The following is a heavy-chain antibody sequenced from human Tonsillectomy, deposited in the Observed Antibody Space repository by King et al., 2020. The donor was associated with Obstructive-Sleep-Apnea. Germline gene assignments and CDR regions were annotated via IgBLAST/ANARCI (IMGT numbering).Heavy chain of an antibody. CDR2: ITSKTDGGTT. CDR3: TTDSITLLDY. Sequence: VQLVESGGGLVKPGGSLRLSCAASGFTFSNSWMRWVLQAPGKWLEWVVRITSKTDGGTTDYDAPVKGRFTISRDDSKNTLYLQMNSLKTEDTAVYYCTTDSITLLDYWGQGTLVTVSS. V-gene: IGHV3-15*01. J-gene: IGHJ4*02. CDR1: GFTFSNSW. D-gene: IGHD1-14*01.